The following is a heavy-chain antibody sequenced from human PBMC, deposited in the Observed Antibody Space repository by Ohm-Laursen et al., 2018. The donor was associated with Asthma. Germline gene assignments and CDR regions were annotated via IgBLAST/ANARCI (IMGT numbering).Heavy chain of an antibody. CDR3: ARVMYYDFWSGSYYYYGMDV. CDR2: ISSSSSYI. D-gene: IGHD3-3*01. CDR1: GFTFSSYS. V-gene: IGHV3-21*01. Sequence: SLRLSCAASGFTFSSYSMNWVRQAPGKGLEWVSSISSSSSYIYYADSVKGRFIISRDNAKNSLYLQMNSLRAEDTAVYYCARVMYYDFWSGSYYYYGMDVWGQGTTVTVSS. J-gene: IGHJ6*02.